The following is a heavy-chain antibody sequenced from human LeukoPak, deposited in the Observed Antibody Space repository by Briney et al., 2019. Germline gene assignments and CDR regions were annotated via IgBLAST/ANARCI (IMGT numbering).Heavy chain of an antibody. CDR3: ARGEVVVAATHGGPVDY. Sequence: PSETLSLTCTVSGGSISSSTYYWGWIRQPPGRGLEWIGSIDYSGSTYYNPSLKSRVTISVDTSKNQFSLKLSSVTAADTAVYYCARGEVVVAATHGGPVDYWGQGTLVTVSS. V-gene: IGHV4-39*01. CDR2: IDYSGST. CDR1: GGSISSSTYY. J-gene: IGHJ4*02. D-gene: IGHD2-15*01.